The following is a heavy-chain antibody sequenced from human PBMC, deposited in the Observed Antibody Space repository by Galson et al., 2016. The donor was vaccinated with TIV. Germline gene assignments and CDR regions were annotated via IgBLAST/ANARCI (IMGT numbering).Heavy chain of an antibody. CDR1: GYTFSGHF. CDR3: ARDQGSYYDSICRYYNWFDP. J-gene: IGHJ5*02. Sequence: SVKVSCKASGYTFSGHFIHWVRQAPGQGLEWMGWINPSTGDTRYAQKFQGRVTMTREKSTSTAYMDLNRLRSDDTAVYYCARDQGSYYDSICRYYNWFDPWGQGTRVTVSS. V-gene: IGHV1-2*02. CDR2: INPSTGDT. D-gene: IGHD1-26*01.